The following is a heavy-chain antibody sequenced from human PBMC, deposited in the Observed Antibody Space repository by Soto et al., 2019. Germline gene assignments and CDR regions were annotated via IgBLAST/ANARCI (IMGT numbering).Heavy chain of an antibody. V-gene: IGHV1-18*03. CDR1: GYIFTNYG. J-gene: IGHJ4*02. CDR3: VRGVGAYFDH. CDR2: ITAYNGHT. Sequence: QVQLLQSGVEVKKPGASVNVSCKTMGYIFTNYGLSWARQTPGEGLEWLGWITAYNGHTKYAQKVQDRVTLTTDPSASTASLELRRPRSDDMAVYYCVRGVGAYFDHWGEGALVLVSS. D-gene: IGHD3-16*01.